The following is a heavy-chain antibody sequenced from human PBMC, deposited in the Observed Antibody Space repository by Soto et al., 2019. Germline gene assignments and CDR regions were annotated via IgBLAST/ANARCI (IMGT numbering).Heavy chain of an antibody. J-gene: IGHJ6*02. D-gene: IGHD3-3*01. CDR3: AKRYYDFWSGPLAVGFMDV. V-gene: IGHV3-23*01. CDR2: ISGSGGST. CDR1: GFTFSSYA. Sequence: LRLSCAASGFTFSSYAMSWVRQAPGKGLEWVSAISGSGGSTYYADSVKGRFTISRDNSKNTLYLQMNSLRAEDTAVYYCAKRYYDFWSGPLAVGFMDVWGQGTTVTVSS.